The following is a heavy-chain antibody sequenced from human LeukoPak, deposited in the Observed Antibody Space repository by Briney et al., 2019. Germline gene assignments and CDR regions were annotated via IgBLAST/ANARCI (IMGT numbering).Heavy chain of an antibody. J-gene: IGHJ5*02. Sequence: PSETLSLTCAVSGGSISSYYWNWMRQPPGKGLEWIGYIYYSGSTNYNPSLKSRVTISVDTSKKQFYLKVSSVTAADTAVYYCARALAREAWFDPWGQGTLVTVSS. CDR2: IYYSGST. CDR1: GGSISSYY. V-gene: IGHV4-59*01. CDR3: ARALAREAWFDP. D-gene: IGHD1-26*01.